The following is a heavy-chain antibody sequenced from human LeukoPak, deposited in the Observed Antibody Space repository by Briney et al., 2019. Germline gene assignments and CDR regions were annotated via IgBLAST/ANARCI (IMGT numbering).Heavy chain of an antibody. CDR3: ARERDPTVPYYYMDV. CDR1: GGSISSYY. Sequence: PSETLSLTCTVSGGSISSYYWSWVRQPPGKGLEWIGYIYYSGSTNYNPSLKSRVTISVDTSKNQFSLKLSSVTAADTAVYYCARERDPTVPYYYMDVWGKGTTVTISS. J-gene: IGHJ6*03. CDR2: IYYSGST. V-gene: IGHV4-59*01. D-gene: IGHD4-17*01.